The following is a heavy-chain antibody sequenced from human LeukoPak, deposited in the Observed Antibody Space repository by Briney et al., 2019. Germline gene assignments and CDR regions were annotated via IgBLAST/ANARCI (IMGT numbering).Heavy chain of an antibody. D-gene: IGHD3-10*01. CDR3: ARAEGLLLSLCVY. V-gene: IGHV1-69*05. Sequence: ASVKVSCKASGVTFSSYAISWVRQAPGQGLEWMGGIIPIFGTANYAQMFQGRVTITTDESTSTAYMELSSLRSEDTAVYYCARAEGLLLSLCVYWGQGTLVTVSS. CDR1: GVTFSSYA. CDR2: IIPIFGTA. J-gene: IGHJ4*02.